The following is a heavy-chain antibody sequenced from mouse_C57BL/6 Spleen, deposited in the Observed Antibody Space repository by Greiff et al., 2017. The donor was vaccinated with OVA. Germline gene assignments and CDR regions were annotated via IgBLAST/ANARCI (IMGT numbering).Heavy chain of an antibody. D-gene: IGHD1-1*01. CDR2: FHPYNDDT. Sequence: VQLQESGAELVKPGASVKMSCKASGYTFTTYPIEWMKQNHGKSLEWIGNFHPYNDDTKYNEKFKGKATLTVEKSSSTVYLELSRLTSDDSAVYYCARRVPYCYGSSCDAMGYWGQGTSVTVSS. CDR1: GYTFTTYP. CDR3: ARRVPYCYGSSCDAMGY. J-gene: IGHJ4*01. V-gene: IGHV1-47*01.